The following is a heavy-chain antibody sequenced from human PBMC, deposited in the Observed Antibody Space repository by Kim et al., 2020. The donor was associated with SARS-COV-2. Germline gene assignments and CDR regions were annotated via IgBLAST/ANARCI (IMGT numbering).Heavy chain of an antibody. J-gene: IGHJ6*02. Sequence: ASVKVSCKASGYTFTSYAMNWVRQAPGQGLEWMGWINTNTGNPTYAQGFTGRFVFSLDTSVSTAYLQISSLKAEDTAVYYCARDLDSSSWYGYYYYGMDVWGQGTTVTVSS. CDR3: ARDLDSSSWYGYYYYGMDV. V-gene: IGHV7-4-1*02. CDR2: INTNTGNP. CDR1: GYTFTSYA. D-gene: IGHD6-13*01.